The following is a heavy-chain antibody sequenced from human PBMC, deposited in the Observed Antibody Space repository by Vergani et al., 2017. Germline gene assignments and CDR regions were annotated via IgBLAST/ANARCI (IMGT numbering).Heavy chain of an antibody. Sequence: QVQLVQSGAEVKKPGASVKVSCKASGYTFTGYYMHWVRQAPGQGLEWMGWINPNSGNTGYAQKFQGRVTMTRNTSISTAYMELSSLRSEDTAVYYCAAAVMVRGVFDYWGQGTLVTVSS. D-gene: IGHD3-10*01. CDR1: GYTFTGYY. CDR3: AAAVMVRGVFDY. V-gene: IGHV1-8*02. CDR2: INPNSGNT. J-gene: IGHJ4*02.